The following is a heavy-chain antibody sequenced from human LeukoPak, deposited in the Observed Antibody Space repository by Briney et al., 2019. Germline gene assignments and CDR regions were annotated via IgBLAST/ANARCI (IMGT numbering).Heavy chain of an antibody. CDR1: GFTFSTSA. D-gene: IGHD4-11*01. CDR3: AKNQQDSADY. J-gene: IGHJ4*02. V-gene: IGHV3-23*01. CDR2: ISASGGST. Sequence: GGSLRLPCAASGFTFSTSAMTWVRQAPGKGLEWVSGISASGGSTYYADSVKGRFTISRDNSKNTLYLQMNSLRAEDTAVYYCAKNQQDSADYWGQGTLVTVSS.